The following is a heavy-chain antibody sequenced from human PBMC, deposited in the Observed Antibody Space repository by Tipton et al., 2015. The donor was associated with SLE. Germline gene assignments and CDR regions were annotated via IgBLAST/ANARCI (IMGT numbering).Heavy chain of an antibody. D-gene: IGHD2-8*02. V-gene: IGHV3-23*03. CDR2: IYSGGST. CDR1: GFTFSSYA. Sequence: SLRLSCAASGFTFSSYAMSWVRQAPGKGLEWVSVIYSGGSTYYAGSVKGRFTISRDNSKNTLYLQMSSLRAEDTAVYYCAKDWGTGDVYYFQHWGQGTLVTVSS. J-gene: IGHJ1*01. CDR3: AKDWGTGDVYYFQH.